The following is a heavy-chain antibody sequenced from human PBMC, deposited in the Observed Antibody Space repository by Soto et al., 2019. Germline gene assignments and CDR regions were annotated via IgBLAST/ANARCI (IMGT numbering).Heavy chain of an antibody. CDR2: INPSGGRT. Sequence: QVQLVQSGTEVKKPGASVKVSCEASGYTFTTHYMHWVRQAPGQGLEWMGIINPSGGRTTYALKFQGRVTLPSDTSTNTIYMELTSLRSEDTAVYYCARAGENYGSGTFSPPLRYYFNSWGQGTLVTVSS. D-gene: IGHD3-10*01. J-gene: IGHJ4*02. CDR3: ARAGENYGSGTFSPPLRYYFNS. V-gene: IGHV1-46*01. CDR1: GYTFTTHY.